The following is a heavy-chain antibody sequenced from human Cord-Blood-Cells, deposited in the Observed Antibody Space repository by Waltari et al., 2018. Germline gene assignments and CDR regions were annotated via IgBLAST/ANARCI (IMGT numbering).Heavy chain of an antibody. J-gene: IGHJ4*02. CDR2: INPTGGGT. V-gene: IGHV1-2*02. Sequence: QVQLVQSGAEVKKPGASVKVSCKASGYTFTGYYMHWVRQAPGQGLEWMGWINPTGGGTNYAQKVQGRVTMTRDTSISTAYMGLGRLGSDDTAVYYCARDNWGGIFFDYWGQGTLVTVSS. CDR3: ARDNWGGIFFDY. CDR1: GYTFTGYY. D-gene: IGHD7-27*01.